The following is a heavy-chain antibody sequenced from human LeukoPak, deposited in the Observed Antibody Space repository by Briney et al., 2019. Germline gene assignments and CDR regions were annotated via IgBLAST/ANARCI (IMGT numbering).Heavy chain of an antibody. CDR1: GGSISSYY. J-gene: IGHJ3*02. V-gene: IGHV4-4*07. Sequence: SETLSLTCTVSGGSISSYYWSWIRQPAGKGLEWIGRIYTSGSTNYNPSLKSRVTISVDTSKNQFSLKLSSVTAADTAVYYCARSFRCSSSSCAFDIWGQGTMVTVSS. CDR3: ARSFRCSSSSCAFDI. CDR2: IYTSGST. D-gene: IGHD6-6*01.